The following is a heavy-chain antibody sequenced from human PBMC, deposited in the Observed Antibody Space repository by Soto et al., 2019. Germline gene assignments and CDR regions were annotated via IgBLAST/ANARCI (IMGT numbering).Heavy chain of an antibody. V-gene: IGHV1-2*02. CDR2: INPNSGDT. CDR3: ARDRKESPGAPLRY. J-gene: IGHJ4*02. CDR1: GYTFTGSS. Sequence: QVQLVQSGAEVKKPGASVNVSCEASGYTFTGSSIHWVRQAPGQGLEWMGYINPNSGDTIFAQKFQGRVTMTRDTSISTAYMELSSLRSEDTAVYYCARDRKESPGAPLRYWGQGTLVTVSS. D-gene: IGHD1-26*01.